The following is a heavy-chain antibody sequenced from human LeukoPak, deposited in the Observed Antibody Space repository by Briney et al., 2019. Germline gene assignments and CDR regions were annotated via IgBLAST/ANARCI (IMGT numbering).Heavy chain of an antibody. D-gene: IGHD5-12*01. CDR2: INQDGSEE. V-gene: IGHV3-7*01. Sequence: GGSLRFSCAASGFTFSNYWMTWVRQAPGKGLEWVAHINQDGSEEHYMDSAKARFTISRDNAKNSLSLQMNSLRAKDTAVYYCVRDGGVSGYDLLDYWGQGTLVTVSS. CDR1: GFTFSNYW. J-gene: IGHJ4*02. CDR3: VRDGGVSGYDLLDY.